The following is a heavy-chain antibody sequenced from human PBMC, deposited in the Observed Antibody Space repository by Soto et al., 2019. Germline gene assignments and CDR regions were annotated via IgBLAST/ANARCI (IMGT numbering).Heavy chain of an antibody. CDR2: VYYTGVT. V-gene: IGHV4-61*01. D-gene: IGHD3-10*01. CDR3: ARGGEPLGYYGLDV. Sequence: SETLSLTCSVSGGSVRSGNHFWNWIRQPPGRGLEWLGYVYYTGVTNYNPSLKSRVSMSVDTSKNQFSLKLTSLTAADTAVYYCARGGEPLGYYGLDVWGQGTTVTVSS. J-gene: IGHJ6*02. CDR1: GGSVRSGNHF.